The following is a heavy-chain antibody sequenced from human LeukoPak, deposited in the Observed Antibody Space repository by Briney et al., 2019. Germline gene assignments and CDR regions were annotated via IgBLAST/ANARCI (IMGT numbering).Heavy chain of an antibody. CDR1: GFTFSAYS. CDR2: ISSSSIYI. Sequence: PGGSLRLSCAASGFTFSAYSMNWVRQAPGKGLEWVSSISSSSIYIYYADSVKGRFTISRDNAKNSLYLQMSSLRAEDTAVYYCARARYCSSTNCYEHDYWGQGTLVTVSS. V-gene: IGHV3-21*01. CDR3: ARARYCSSTNCYEHDY. J-gene: IGHJ4*02. D-gene: IGHD2-2*01.